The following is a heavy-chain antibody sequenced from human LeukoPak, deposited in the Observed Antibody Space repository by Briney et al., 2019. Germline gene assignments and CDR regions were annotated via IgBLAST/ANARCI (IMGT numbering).Heavy chain of an antibody. CDR1: GYTFTVYY. V-gene: IGHV1-2*02. D-gene: IGHD5-18*01. CDR3: ARTRRIQLWSYFDY. CDR2: INPNSGDT. J-gene: IGHJ4*02. Sequence: ASVKVSCKASGYTFTVYYIHWVRQAPGQGLEWMGWINPNSGDTNYAQKFQGRVTMTRDTSISTAYMELSRLRSEDTAVYYCARTRRIQLWSYFDYWGQGTLVTVSS.